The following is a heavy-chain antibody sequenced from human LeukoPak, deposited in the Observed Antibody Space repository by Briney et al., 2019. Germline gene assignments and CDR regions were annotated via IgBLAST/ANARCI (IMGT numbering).Heavy chain of an antibody. J-gene: IGHJ6*04. CDR3: ASGNYDPSVYYYYAVDV. Sequence: ASLKVSCKASRYTLTGYYMQCVRQAPGQGLERMGWINPNSGDTNYAQKFQGRVTMTMDTSISTANMELSRLRSDDTAVYYCASGNYDPSVYYYYAVDVWGKGTTVTVSS. V-gene: IGHV1-2*02. D-gene: IGHD3-22*01. CDR1: RYTLTGYY. CDR2: INPNSGDT.